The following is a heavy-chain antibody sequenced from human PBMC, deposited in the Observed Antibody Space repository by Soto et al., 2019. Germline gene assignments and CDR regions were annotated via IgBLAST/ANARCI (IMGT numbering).Heavy chain of an antibody. Sequence: PGGSLRLSCAASGFTFISYWMHWVLQAPGKGLVWVSLINSDGSSTSYADSVKGRFPISRDNAKNTLYLQMNSLRAEDTAVYYCARAKPLLDYWGKGTLGTVSS. V-gene: IGHV3-74*01. J-gene: IGHJ4*02. CDR2: INSDGSST. CDR1: GFTFISYW. CDR3: ARAKPLLDY.